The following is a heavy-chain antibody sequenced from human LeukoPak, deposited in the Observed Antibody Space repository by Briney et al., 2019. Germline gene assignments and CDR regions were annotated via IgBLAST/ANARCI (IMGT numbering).Heavy chain of an antibody. CDR2: IIPIFGTA. V-gene: IGHV1-69*06. CDR1: GGTFSSYA. D-gene: IGHD6-13*01. J-gene: IGHJ4*02. CDR3: ATTGAAAGSGYYFDY. Sequence: ASVKVSCKASGGTFSSYAISWVRQAPGQGLEWMGGIIPIFGTANYAQKFQGRVTIIADKSTSTAYMELSSLRSEDTAVYYCATTGAAAGSGYYFDYWGQGTLVTVSS.